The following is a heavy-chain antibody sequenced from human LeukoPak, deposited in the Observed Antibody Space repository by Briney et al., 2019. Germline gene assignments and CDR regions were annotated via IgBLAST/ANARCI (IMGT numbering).Heavy chain of an antibody. J-gene: IGHJ4*02. CDR3: ARGRYCSSTRSRYCSGGSFLYFDY. CDR2: INPNSGGT. CDR1: GYTFTGYY. V-gene: IGHV1-2*02. D-gene: IGHD2-15*01. Sequence: ASVTVSCKASGYTFTGYYMHWVRQAPGQGLEWMGWINPNSGGTNYAQKFQGRVTMTRDTSISTAYMELSRLRSDDTAVYYCARGRYCSSTRSRYCSGGSFLYFDYWGQGTLVTVSS.